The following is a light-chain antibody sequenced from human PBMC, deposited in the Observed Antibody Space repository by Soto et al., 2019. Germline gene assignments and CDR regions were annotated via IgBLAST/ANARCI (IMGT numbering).Light chain of an antibody. CDR1: QSVTYNY. CDR3: QQYEAWPPIK. V-gene: IGKV3-20*01. J-gene: IGKJ5*01. CDR2: GAS. Sequence: IVLTQSPGTLSLSPGERAILCCRAVQSVTYNYVAWYQQKPSQAPRLLIYGASTRATGVPDQLSGSGSAPEFPLTISSLQSEDCAVYYSQQYEAWPPIKFGQGTRVEIK.